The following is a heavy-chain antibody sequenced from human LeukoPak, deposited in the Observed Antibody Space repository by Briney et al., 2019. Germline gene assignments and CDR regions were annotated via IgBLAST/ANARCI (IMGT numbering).Heavy chain of an antibody. V-gene: IGHV3-30*18. J-gene: IGHJ4*02. D-gene: IGHD6-19*01. CDR2: ISYDGSNK. CDR1: GFTFSAYG. CDR3: AKELTRPNRPVAGLNY. Sequence: PGGSLRLSCAASGFTFSAYGMYWVRQAPGKGLEWVAIISYDGSNKYYPDSVKGRFTISRDDSKNTLYLQMNSLRTEDTAVYYCAKELTRPNRPVAGLNYWGQGTLVTVSS.